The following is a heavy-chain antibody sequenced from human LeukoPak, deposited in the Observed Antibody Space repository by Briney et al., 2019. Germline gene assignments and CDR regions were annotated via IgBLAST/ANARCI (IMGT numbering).Heavy chain of an antibody. D-gene: IGHD4-11*01. V-gene: IGHV4-59*01. J-gene: IGHJ3*02. CDR3: ARAMSTVNVIDAFDI. Sequence: SETLSLTCTVSGSSISSYYWSWIRQPPGKGLEWIGYIYYSGSTNYNPSLKSRVTISVDTSKNQFSLKLSSVTAADTAVYYCARAMSTVNVIDAFDIWGQGTMVTVSS. CDR1: GSSISSYY. CDR2: IYYSGST.